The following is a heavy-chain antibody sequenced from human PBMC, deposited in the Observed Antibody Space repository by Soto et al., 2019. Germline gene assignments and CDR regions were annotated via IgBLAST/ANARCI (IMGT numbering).Heavy chain of an antibody. D-gene: IGHD3-10*01. CDR2: VNPILSMS. Sequence: SVKVSCKASGYTFTNSGISWVRQAPGLGLEWMGRVNPILSMSNYAQKFQGRVTMTADKSTSTAYMELRSLRSEDTAFYYCATSYGSGYRAFDYWGQGALVTVSS. V-gene: IGHV1-69*04. CDR1: GYTFTNSG. J-gene: IGHJ4*02. CDR3: ATSYGSGYRAFDY.